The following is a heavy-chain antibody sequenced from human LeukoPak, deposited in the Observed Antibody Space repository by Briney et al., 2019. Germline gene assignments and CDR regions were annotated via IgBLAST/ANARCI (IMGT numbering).Heavy chain of an antibody. V-gene: IGHV4-59*01. CDR3: AREDPQTTVPEGLDV. Sequence: PSATLSLTCAVSGGSIGSYYWSWLRQPPGRGLEWIGYIYYSGTTNYNPSLKSRVTISVDTSKNQFSLKLTSVTAADTAIYYCAREDPQTTVPEGLDVWGQGTTVTVSS. CDR2: IYYSGTT. D-gene: IGHD4-17*01. CDR1: GGSIGSYY. J-gene: IGHJ6*02.